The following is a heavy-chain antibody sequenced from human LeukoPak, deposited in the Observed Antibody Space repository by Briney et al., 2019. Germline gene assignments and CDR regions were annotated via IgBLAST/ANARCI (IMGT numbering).Heavy chain of an antibody. CDR1: GGSISSSSYY. Sequence: SETLSLTCTVSGGSISSSSYYWGWIRQPPGKGLEWIGSIYYSGSTYYNPSLKSRVTISVDTSKNQFSLKLSSVTAADTSVYYCARLGESTHYWGQGTLVTVSS. D-gene: IGHD3-10*01. CDR3: ARLGESTHY. J-gene: IGHJ4*02. CDR2: IYYSGST. V-gene: IGHV4-39*01.